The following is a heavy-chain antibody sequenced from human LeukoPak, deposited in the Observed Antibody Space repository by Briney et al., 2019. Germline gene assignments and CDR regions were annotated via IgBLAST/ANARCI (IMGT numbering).Heavy chain of an antibody. CDR2: INPNTGGA. V-gene: IGHV1-2*06. D-gene: IGHD6-13*01. CDR3: ACEVGYSTSYYGRFDP. J-gene: IGHJ5*02. Sequence: ASVKVSCKAFGYSFSGGYYTHWVRLAPGQGLEWIGRINPNTGGANYAQKFQGRVTMTRDKSISTAYMELSRLTSDDTAVYYCACEVGYSTSYYGRFDPWGQGTPVTVSS. CDR1: GYSFSGGYY.